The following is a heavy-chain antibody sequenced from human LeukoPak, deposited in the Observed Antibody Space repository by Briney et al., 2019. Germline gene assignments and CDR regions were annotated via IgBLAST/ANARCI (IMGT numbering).Heavy chain of an antibody. V-gene: IGHV3-21*01. CDR1: GFTFSSYS. CDR3: ARDLPSSSGMT. Sequence: GGSLRLSCAASGFTFSSYSMNWVRQAPGKGLEWVSSISSSSSYIYYADSVKVRFTISRDNAKNSLYLQMNSLRAEDTAVYYCARDLPSSSGMTWGQGTLVTVSS. CDR2: ISSSSSYI. D-gene: IGHD6-6*01. J-gene: IGHJ5*02.